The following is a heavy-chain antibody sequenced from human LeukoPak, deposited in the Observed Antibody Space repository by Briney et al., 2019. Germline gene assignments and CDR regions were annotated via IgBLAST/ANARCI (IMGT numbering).Heavy chain of an antibody. CDR3: AGIAAADYYNFDY. J-gene: IGHJ4*02. CDR1: GGTFSSYA. Sequence: WASVKVSCKASGGTFSSYAISWVRQAPGQGLEWMGGIIPIFGTANYAQKFQGRVTITADKSTSTAYMELSSLRSEDTAVYYCAGIAAADYYNFDYWGQGTLVTVSS. D-gene: IGHD6-13*01. V-gene: IGHV1-69*06. CDR2: IIPIFGTA.